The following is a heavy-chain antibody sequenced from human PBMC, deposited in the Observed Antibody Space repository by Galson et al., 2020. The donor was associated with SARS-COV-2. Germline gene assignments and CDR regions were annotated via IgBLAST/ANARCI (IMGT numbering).Heavy chain of an antibody. D-gene: IGHD6-25*01. CDR2: INTDTGNP. V-gene: IGHV7-4-1*02. CDR3: ARELPAAGHFQH. J-gene: IGHJ1*01. CDR1: GYSFTRYS. Sequence: ASVKVSCKTSGYSFTRYSMSWLRQAPGQGPEWMGWINTDTGNPTYAQGFTGRFVFSLDTSVSTTYLHISRLKAKDTAIYYCARELPAAGHFQHWGQGTLVTVSS.